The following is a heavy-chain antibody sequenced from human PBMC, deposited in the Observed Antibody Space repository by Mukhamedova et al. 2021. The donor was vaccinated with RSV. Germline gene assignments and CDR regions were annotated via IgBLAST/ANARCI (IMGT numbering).Heavy chain of an antibody. D-gene: IGHD4-17*01. CDR3: ARGHNGEYLNIAY. J-gene: IGHJ4*02. V-gene: IGHV7-4-1*02. Sequence: GLEWMGWINTYTGNPTYAQGFTGRFVFSVDTSVTTAHLQISNLKPEDTAVSYCARGHNGEYLNIAYLGQGSLVTVSS. CDR2: INTYTGNP.